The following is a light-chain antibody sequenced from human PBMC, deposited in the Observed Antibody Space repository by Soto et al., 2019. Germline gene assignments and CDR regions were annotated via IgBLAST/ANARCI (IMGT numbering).Light chain of an antibody. Sequence: QSVLTQPPSVSGAPGQRVTISCTGSSSNIGAGYDVHWYQQLPGTAPKLLIYGNSNRPSGVPDRFSGSKSGTSASLAITGLXXEDEADYYCQYYDSSLSSYVFGNGTKLTV. J-gene: IGLJ1*01. CDR2: GNS. CDR1: SSNIGAGYD. V-gene: IGLV1-40*01. CDR3: QYYDSSLSSYV.